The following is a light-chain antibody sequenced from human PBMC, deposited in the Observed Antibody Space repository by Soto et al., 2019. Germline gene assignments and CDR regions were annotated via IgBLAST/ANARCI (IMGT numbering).Light chain of an antibody. CDR2: GAS. CDR3: QQYNNWPPWT. J-gene: IGKJ1*01. V-gene: IGKV3-15*01. Sequence: EIVMTQSPATLSVSPGERATLSCRASQSVSSNLAWYQQKPGQAPRLLIYGASTRATGIPVRFSGSGSGTEFTHTISSLQPEDFAVYYCQQYNNWPPWTFGRGTKVEIK. CDR1: QSVSSN.